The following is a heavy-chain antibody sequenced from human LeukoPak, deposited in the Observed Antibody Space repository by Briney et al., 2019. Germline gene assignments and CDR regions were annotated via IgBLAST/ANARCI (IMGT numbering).Heavy chain of an antibody. J-gene: IGHJ4*02. Sequence: SETLSLTCTVSGDSISSYHWGWIRQPPGQGLEWIGIIYYSGSTYYNPSLKSRVTISVDTSKNQFSLKLSSVTAADTAVYYCARHALQQLAYYFDYWGQGTLVTVSS. D-gene: IGHD6-13*01. CDR2: IYYSGST. CDR1: GDSISSYH. V-gene: IGHV4-39*01. CDR3: ARHALQQLAYYFDY.